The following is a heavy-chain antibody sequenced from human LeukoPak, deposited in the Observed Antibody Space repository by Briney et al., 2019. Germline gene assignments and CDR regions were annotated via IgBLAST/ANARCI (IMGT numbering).Heavy chain of an antibody. V-gene: IGHV4-31*03. D-gene: IGHD3-10*01. CDR3: ARLSYLRSGSYLPTHFDY. CDR2: ISYSGST. CDR1: GDSITSGGYY. Sequence: PSETLSLTCTVSGDSITSGGYYWSWIRQHPVKGLEWIGYISYSGSTYYNPSLKSRVSISLETSKNQFSLKLSSVTAADTAVYYCARLSYLRSGSYLPTHFDYWGQGTLVTVSS. J-gene: IGHJ4*02.